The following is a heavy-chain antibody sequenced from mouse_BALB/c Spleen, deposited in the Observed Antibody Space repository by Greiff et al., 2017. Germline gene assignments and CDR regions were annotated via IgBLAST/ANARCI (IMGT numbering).Heavy chain of an antibody. CDR3: ARSGEGTATWFAY. D-gene: IGHD1-2*01. CDR1: GYSITSDYA. Sequence: ESGPGLVKPSQSLSLTCTVTGYSITSDYAWNWIRQFPGNKLEWMGYISYSGSTSYNPSLKSRISITRDTSKNQFFLQLNSVTTEDTATYYCARSGEGTATWFAYWGQGTLVTVSA. CDR2: ISYSGST. V-gene: IGHV3-2*02. J-gene: IGHJ3*01.